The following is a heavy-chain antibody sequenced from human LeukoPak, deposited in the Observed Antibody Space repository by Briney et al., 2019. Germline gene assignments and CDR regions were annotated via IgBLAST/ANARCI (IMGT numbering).Heavy chain of an antibody. V-gene: IGHV3-48*03. D-gene: IGHD1-1*01. CDR3: ARLFRDVTTFDY. Sequence: GGSLRLSCAASGFTFSSYVMHWVRQAPGKGLEWVSYISSSGSTIYYADSVKGRFTISRDNAKNSLYLQMNSLRAEDTAVYYCARLFRDVTTFDYWGQGTLVTVSS. CDR2: ISSSGSTI. J-gene: IGHJ4*02. CDR1: GFTFSSYV.